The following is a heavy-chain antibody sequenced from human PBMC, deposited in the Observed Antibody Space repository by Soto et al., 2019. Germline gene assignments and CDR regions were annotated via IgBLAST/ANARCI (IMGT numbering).Heavy chain of an antibody. J-gene: IGHJ6*03. CDR1: GYSFTNYG. Sequence: QDQLVQSGDEVKKPGASVKVSCKASGYSFTNYGITWVRQAPGQGFEWMGWISAYNGNTNYAQKFQGRGTMTTAPSPRPAYLELRRLRSVDTAVYYCARDRGVAPPVAGNTHYYYYMDVWGKGTTVTVSS. CDR3: ARDRGVAPPVAGNTHYYYYMDV. D-gene: IGHD6-19*01. V-gene: IGHV1-18*01. CDR2: ISAYNGNT.